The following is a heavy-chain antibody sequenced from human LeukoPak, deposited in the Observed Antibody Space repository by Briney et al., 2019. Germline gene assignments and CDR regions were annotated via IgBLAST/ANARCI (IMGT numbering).Heavy chain of an antibody. V-gene: IGHV3-48*03. CDR1: GFTFSIYE. CDR2: ISSSGSTI. D-gene: IGHD3-16*02. J-gene: IGHJ4*02. Sequence: GGSLRLSCAASGFTFSIYEMNWVRQAPGKGLEWVSYISSSGSTIYYADSVKGRFTISRDNAKNSLYLQMNSLRAEDTAVYYCARAYYDYVWGSYRSPWDYWGQGTLVTVSS. CDR3: ARAYYDYVWGSYRSPWDY.